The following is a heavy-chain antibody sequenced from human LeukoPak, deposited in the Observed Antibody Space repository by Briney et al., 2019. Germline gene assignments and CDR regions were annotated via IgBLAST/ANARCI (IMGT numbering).Heavy chain of an antibody. CDR3: ARDRLRYFDY. Sequence: PGRSLRLSCAASGLTFSSYAMHWVRQAPGKGLEWVAVISYDGSNKYYADSVKGRFTISRDNSKNTLYLQMNSLRAEDTAVYYCARDRLRYFDYWGQGTLVTVSS. D-gene: IGHD3-10*01. J-gene: IGHJ4*02. V-gene: IGHV3-30-3*01. CDR2: ISYDGSNK. CDR1: GLTFSSYA.